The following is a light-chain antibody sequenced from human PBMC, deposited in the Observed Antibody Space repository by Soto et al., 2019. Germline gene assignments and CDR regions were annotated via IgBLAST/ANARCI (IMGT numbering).Light chain of an antibody. J-gene: IGLJ2*01. CDR2: GNS. V-gene: IGLV1-40*01. CDR1: RSNIGAGYD. CDR3: QSYASSLSGYVV. Sequence: QAVVTQPPSVSGAPGQRVTISCTGSRSNIGAGYDVHWYQQLPGTAPKLLIYGNSNRPSGVPDRFSGSKSGTSASLAITGLQAEDEADYYCQSYASSLSGYVVFGGGTKVTVL.